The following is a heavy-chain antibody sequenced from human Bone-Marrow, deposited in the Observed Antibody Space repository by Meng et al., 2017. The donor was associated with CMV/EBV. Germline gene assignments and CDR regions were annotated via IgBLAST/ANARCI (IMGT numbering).Heavy chain of an antibody. D-gene: IGHD2-2*01. CDR3: AREVVVPAAIGYYYYGMDV. V-gene: IGHV3-21*01. J-gene: IGHJ6*02. CDR2: ISSSSSYI. CDR1: GFTFSSYS. Sequence: GESLKISCAASGFTFSSYSMNWVRQAPGKGLEWVSSISSSSSYIYYADSVKGRFTISRDNAKNSLYLQMNSLRAEDTAVYYCAREVVVPAAIGYYYYGMDVWGQGTTVTVSS.